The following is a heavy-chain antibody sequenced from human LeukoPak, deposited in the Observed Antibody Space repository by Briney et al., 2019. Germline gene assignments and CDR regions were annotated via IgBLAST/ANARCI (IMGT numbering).Heavy chain of an antibody. J-gene: IGHJ6*03. V-gene: IGHV4-34*01. CDR1: GGSFSGYY. CDR2: INHSGST. D-gene: IGHD4-11*01. CDR3: ARLRLQKTFFRDYMDV. Sequence: PSETLSLTCAVYGGSFSGYYWSWIRQPPGKGLEWIGEINHSGSTNYNPSLKSRVTISVDTSKNQFSLKLSSVTAADTAVYYCARLRLQKTFFRDYMDVWGKGTTVTVSS.